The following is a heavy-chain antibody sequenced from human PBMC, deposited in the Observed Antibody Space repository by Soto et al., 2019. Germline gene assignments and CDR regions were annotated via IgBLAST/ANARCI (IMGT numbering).Heavy chain of an antibody. J-gene: IGHJ4*02. V-gene: IGHV3-21*01. D-gene: IGHD6-19*01. Sequence: EVQLVESGGGLVKPGGSLRLSCAASGFTFSSYSMHWLRQAPGKGLEWVSSMAGTSVYKYYAASVQGRFTVSRANAQNTLYLQMNNLKDDDTAVYYCARTRVRADPNSWGQGTLITVSS. CDR2: MAGTSVYK. CDR3: ARTRVRADPNS. CDR1: GFTFSSYS.